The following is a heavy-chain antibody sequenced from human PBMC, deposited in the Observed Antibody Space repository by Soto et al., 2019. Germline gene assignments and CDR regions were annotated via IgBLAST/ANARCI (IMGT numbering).Heavy chain of an antibody. V-gene: IGHV3-23*01. J-gene: IGHJ5*02. CDR1: GFSFLSYG. CDR3: ARDSSAWYRFDP. D-gene: IGHD6-19*01. Sequence: GGSLRLSCAASGFSFLSYGMTWVRQAPGQGLEWVSYISGSDGTTYYADSVKGQFTISRDNSKDTLFLQMNSLRAEDTAVYFCARDSSAWYRFDPWGQGTLVTV. CDR2: ISGSDGTT.